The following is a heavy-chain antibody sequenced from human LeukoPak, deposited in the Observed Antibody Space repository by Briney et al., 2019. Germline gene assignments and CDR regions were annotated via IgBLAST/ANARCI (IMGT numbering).Heavy chain of an antibody. V-gene: IGHV5-51*01. Sequence: GESLKISCKGSGYSFTTYWIGWVRQMPGKGLEWMGIIYPGDSDTRYSPSFQGQVTISVDKSISTAYLQWSSLKASDTAMYYCARWNLGYATGYYFDYWGQGTLVTVSS. CDR3: ARWNLGYATGYYFDY. CDR1: GYSFTTYW. D-gene: IGHD6-19*01. CDR2: IYPGDSDT. J-gene: IGHJ4*02.